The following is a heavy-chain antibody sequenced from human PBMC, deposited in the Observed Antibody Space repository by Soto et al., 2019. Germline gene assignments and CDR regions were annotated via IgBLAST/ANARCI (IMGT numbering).Heavy chain of an antibody. D-gene: IGHD6-6*01. CDR3: ARHYSSSKVFDY. J-gene: IGHJ4*02. CDR2: IDPSDSYT. CDR1: GYSFTSYW. V-gene: IGHV5-10-1*01. Sequence: GESLKISCKGSGYSFTSYWISWVRQMPGKGLEWMGRIDPSDSYTNYSPSFQGHVTISADKSISTAYLQWSSLKASDTAMYYCARHYSSSKVFDYWGQGTLVTVYS.